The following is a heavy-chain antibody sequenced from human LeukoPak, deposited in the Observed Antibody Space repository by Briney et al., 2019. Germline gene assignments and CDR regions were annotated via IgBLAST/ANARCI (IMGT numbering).Heavy chain of an antibody. V-gene: IGHV4-34*01. J-gene: IGHJ3*02. D-gene: IGHD6-19*01. CDR2: INHSGST. CDR1: GGSLSGYY. CDR3: ARAVRIEQWPRGLKPRRASAFDI. Sequence: SETLSLTCAVYGGSLSGYYWSWIRQPPGKGPEWIGEINHSGSTNYNPSLKSRVTISVDTSKNQFSLKLSSVTAADTAVYYCARAVRIEQWPRGLKPRRASAFDIWGQGTMVTVSS.